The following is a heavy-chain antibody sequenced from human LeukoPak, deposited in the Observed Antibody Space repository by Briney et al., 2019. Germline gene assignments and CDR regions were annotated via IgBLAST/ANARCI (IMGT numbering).Heavy chain of an antibody. CDR2: INSDGSTT. V-gene: IGHV3-74*01. Sequence: GGSLRLSCSASGITFSNYAMTWVRQAPGKGLVWVSRINSDGSTTSYADSVKGRFTISRDNAKNTLFLQMHSLRAEDTAVYYCARLGAATYAFNIWGQGTMVTVSS. CDR3: ARLGAATYAFNI. J-gene: IGHJ3*02. CDR1: GITFSNYA. D-gene: IGHD3-10*01.